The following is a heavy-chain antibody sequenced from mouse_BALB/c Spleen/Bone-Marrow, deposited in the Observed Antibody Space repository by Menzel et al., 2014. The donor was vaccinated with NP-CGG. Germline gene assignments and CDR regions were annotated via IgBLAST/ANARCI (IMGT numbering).Heavy chain of an antibody. CDR3: ARPYRYDKEFAY. CDR1: GLPFTTYW. V-gene: IGHV1-7*01. D-gene: IGHD2-14*01. CDR2: IDPSTGHT. Sequence: VKVVESGAELAKPGASVKMSCKASGLPFTTYWMHWFKQRPGQGLEWIGYIDPSTGHTEYNQNFKDKATLTADKSSSTAYMQLSSLTSEDSAVYYCARPYRYDKEFAYWGQGTLVTVSA. J-gene: IGHJ3*01.